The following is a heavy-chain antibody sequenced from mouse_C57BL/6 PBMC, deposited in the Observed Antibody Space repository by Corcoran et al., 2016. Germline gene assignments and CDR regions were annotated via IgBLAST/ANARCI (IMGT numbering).Heavy chain of an antibody. D-gene: IGHD2-1*01. CDR3: ARQQIYYGNPYAMDY. CDR1: GYTFNEYY. J-gene: IGHJ4*01. CDR2: IYPGSGNT. Sequence: QIQLQKSGPELVKPGASVKISCKASGYTFNEYYINWVKQRPGQGLEWIGWIYPGSGNTKYNEKFKGKATLTVDTSSSTAYMQISSLTSEDSAVYFCARQQIYYGNPYAMDYWGQGTSVTVSS. V-gene: IGHV1-84*01.